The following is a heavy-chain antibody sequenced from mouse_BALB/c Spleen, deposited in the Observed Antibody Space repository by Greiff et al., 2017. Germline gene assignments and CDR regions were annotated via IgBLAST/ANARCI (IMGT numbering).Heavy chain of an antibody. CDR3: ASSYDGYPYYFDY. CDR2: IWAGGST. Sequence: VQGVESGPGLVAPSQSLSITCTVSGFSLTSYGVHWVRQPPGKGLEWLGVIWAGGSTNYNSALMSRLSISKDNSKSQVFLKMNSLQTDDTAMYYCASSYDGYPYYFDYWGQGTTLTVSS. V-gene: IGHV2-9*02. CDR1: GFSLTSYG. J-gene: IGHJ2*01. D-gene: IGHD2-3*01.